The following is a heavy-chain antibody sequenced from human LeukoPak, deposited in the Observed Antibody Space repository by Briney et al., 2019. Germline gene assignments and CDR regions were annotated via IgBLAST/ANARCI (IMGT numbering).Heavy chain of an antibody. CDR1: GGTFSSYA. CDR3: ARVPQDIVVVPAGAAYYYYMDV. V-gene: IGHV1-69*13. Sequence: SVKVSCKASGGTFSSYAISWVRQTPGQGLEWMGGIIPIFGTANYAQKFQGRVTITADESTSTAYMELSSLRSEDTAVYYCARVPQDIVVVPAGAAYYYYMDVWGKGTTVTVSS. CDR2: IIPIFGTA. J-gene: IGHJ6*03. D-gene: IGHD2-2*01.